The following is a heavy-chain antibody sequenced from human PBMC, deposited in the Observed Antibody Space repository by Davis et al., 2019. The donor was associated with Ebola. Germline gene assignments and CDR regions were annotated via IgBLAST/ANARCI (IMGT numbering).Heavy chain of an antibody. D-gene: IGHD1-14*01. CDR3: AASAGTVGKFDY. Sequence: AASVKVSCKASGFTFSGSAMQWVRQARGQRLEWIGWIAVGSGNTNYAQKFQGRVTISRDMSTSTSYLDLSNLRSEDTAVCYCAASAGTVGKFDYWGQGTLVTVSS. V-gene: IGHV1-58*02. J-gene: IGHJ4*01. CDR1: GFTFSGSA. CDR2: IAVGSGNT.